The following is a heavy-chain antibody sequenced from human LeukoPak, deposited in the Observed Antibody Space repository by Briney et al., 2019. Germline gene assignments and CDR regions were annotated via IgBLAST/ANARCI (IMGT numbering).Heavy chain of an antibody. CDR3: AKGTTVVTHYFDY. J-gene: IGHJ4*02. CDR1: GFTFSSSA. D-gene: IGHD4-23*01. V-gene: IGHV3-23*01. Sequence: GGSLRLSCAASGFTFSSSAMSWVRQVPGKGLECVSSISGSGGGTYYPDSVKGRFTISRDNSKNTLYLQMNSLRAEDTAVYYCAKGTTVVTHYFDYWGQGTLVTVSS. CDR2: ISGSGGGT.